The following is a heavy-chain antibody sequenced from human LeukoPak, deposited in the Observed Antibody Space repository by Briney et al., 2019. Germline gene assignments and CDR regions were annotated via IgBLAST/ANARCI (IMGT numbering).Heavy chain of an antibody. V-gene: IGHV4-4*07. CDR2: IFVSGST. J-gene: IGHJ6*02. Sequence: MASETLSLTCTVSGGSIGNYYWTWIRQPAGKGLEWIGRIFVSGSTNYNPSLKGRVTMSVDTSKKRFSLRLTSMSAADTAVYFCARAIFGDSYHGIDVWGQGTTVTVSS. CDR3: ARAIFGDSYHGIDV. CDR1: GGSIGNYY. D-gene: IGHD3-10*01.